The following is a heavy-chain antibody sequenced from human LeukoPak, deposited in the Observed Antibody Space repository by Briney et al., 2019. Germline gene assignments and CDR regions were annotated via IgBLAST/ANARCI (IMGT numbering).Heavy chain of an antibody. Sequence: SETLSLTCTVSGGSISSGGYYWSWIRQHPGKGLEWIGYIYYSGSTYYNPSLKSRVTISVDTSKNQFSLKLSSVTAADTAVYYCASQNYGGNTVDYWGQGTLVTVSS. D-gene: IGHD4-23*01. J-gene: IGHJ4*02. V-gene: IGHV4-31*03. CDR1: GGSISSGGYY. CDR2: IYYSGST. CDR3: ASQNYGGNTVDY.